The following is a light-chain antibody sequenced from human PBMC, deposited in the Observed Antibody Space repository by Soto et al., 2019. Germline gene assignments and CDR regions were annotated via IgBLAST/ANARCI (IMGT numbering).Light chain of an antibody. J-gene: IGKJ3*01. CDR2: CAS. V-gene: IGKV3-20*01. Sequence: EIVLTQSPGTLSLSPGERATLSCRASQSVSSSYLACYQQKPGQAPRLLIYCASSRATGIPDRYSGSGPGTDFTLTISRLEPEDCAAYYCQQYGSPPSIKFGPATKLHSK. CDR3: QQYGSPPSIK. CDR1: QSVSSSY.